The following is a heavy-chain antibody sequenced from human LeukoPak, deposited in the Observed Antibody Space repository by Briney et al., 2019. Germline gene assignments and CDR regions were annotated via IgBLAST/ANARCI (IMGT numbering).Heavy chain of an antibody. V-gene: IGHV1-46*01. J-gene: IGHJ3*02. CDR1: GYTFTNYY. Sequence: SVKVSCKPSGYTFTNYYMLWVGQAPGQGLEWMGLINPGGGNTNYAQNLQGRVTMTRDTTTTTVYMVLSSLRSEDTAIYYCARIRDGYNGAYDIWGQGTVVSVP. D-gene: IGHD5-24*01. CDR3: ARIRDGYNGAYDI. CDR2: INPGGGNT.